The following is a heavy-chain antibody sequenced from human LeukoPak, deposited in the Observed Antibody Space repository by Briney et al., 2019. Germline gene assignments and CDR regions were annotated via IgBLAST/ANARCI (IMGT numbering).Heavy chain of an antibody. V-gene: IGHV3-53*01. Sequence: PGGSLRLSCAAAGFSVSNNYMNWVRQAPGKGLQWVAVIYTSGTTKSADSVKGRFTVSRDTSKNMVFLQMNGLRLEDTAVYYCAKDMGIDPWGQGTLVTVFS. D-gene: IGHD2-15*01. CDR3: AKDMGIDP. CDR1: GFSVSNNY. CDR2: IYTSGTT. J-gene: IGHJ5*02.